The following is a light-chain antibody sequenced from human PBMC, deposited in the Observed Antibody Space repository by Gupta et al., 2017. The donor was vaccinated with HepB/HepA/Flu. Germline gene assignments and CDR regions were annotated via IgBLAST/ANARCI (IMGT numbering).Light chain of an antibody. Sequence: DIQMTQSPSSLSAAVGATVTITCRASQGISNRLDWYQQKPGEDPKLLIYTASTLKSGVPSRFSGGGSGTDFTLTISNLQPEDFATYYCQQANGFPLTFGQGTRLEIK. CDR2: TAS. CDR3: QQANGFPLT. CDR1: QGISNR. V-gene: IGKV1-12*01. J-gene: IGKJ5*01.